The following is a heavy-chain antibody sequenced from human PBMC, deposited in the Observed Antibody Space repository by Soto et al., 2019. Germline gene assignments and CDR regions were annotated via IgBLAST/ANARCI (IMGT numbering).Heavy chain of an antibody. CDR3: ARAGHDYGGNRAYFDY. CDR2: IYYSGIT. J-gene: IGHJ4*02. CDR1: GGSISSGGYY. D-gene: IGHD4-17*01. Sequence: QVQLQESGPGLVKPSQTLSLTCTVSGGSISSGGYYWSWIRQHPGKGLEWIGYIYYSGITYYNPSLKSRVTISVDTSKNQFALKLSSVTAADTAVYYCARAGHDYGGNRAYFDYWGQGTLVTVSS. V-gene: IGHV4-31*03.